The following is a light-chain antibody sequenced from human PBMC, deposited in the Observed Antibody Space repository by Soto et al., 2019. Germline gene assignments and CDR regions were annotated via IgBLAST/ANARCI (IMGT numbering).Light chain of an antibody. CDR3: QKYNSVPKT. CDR2: GAS. J-gene: IGKJ1*01. CDR1: QGISDY. V-gene: IGKV1-27*01. Sequence: DIQMTQSPSSLSASVGDRVTITCRASQGISDYLAWYQQKPGKVPKLLIYGASTLQSGVPSRFSGSGSGTDFSLTISSLQPEDVATYYCQKYNSVPKTFGQGTKVEIK.